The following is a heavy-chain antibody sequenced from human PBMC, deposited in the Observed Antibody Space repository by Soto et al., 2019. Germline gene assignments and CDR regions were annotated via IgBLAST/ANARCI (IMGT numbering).Heavy chain of an antibody. CDR1: GYTLTSFY. J-gene: IGHJ4*02. V-gene: IGHV1-46*01. CDR3: ARSPRPTGTTLYYFDS. Sequence: AASVKVSCKASGYTLTSFYMHWMRQAAGQGLEWMGVIDPSAGSTTYAQKFKGRVRMTRDTFTSTVFMELSSLRSEDTAVYYCARSPRPTGTTLYYFDSWGQRTLVTVSS. CDR2: IDPSAGST. D-gene: IGHD1-1*01.